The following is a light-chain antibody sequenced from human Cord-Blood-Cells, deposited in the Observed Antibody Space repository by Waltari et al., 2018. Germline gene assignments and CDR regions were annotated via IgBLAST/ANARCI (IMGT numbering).Light chain of an antibody. V-gene: IGKV1-39*01. Sequence: DIQMTQSPSSLSASVGDRVTITCRASQSISSYLNWYQQKPGKAPKLLNYAASSLQSGVPSRYSGSGSGTDFTLTISSLQPEDVATYYCQQSYSTPPTFGQGTKVEIK. CDR2: AAS. CDR1: QSISSY. CDR3: QQSYSTPPT. J-gene: IGKJ1*01.